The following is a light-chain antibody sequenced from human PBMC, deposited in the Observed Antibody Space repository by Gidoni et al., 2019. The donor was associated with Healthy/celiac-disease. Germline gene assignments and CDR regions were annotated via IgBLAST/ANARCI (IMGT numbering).Light chain of an antibody. J-gene: IGKJ2*01. CDR3: QQTYSSLYT. CDR1: QTISSY. CDR2: AAS. V-gene: IGKV1-39*01. Sequence: DIQMTQSPSSLSASVGDRVTITCRASQTISSYLNWYQQKPGKAPKLLIYAASSLQSGVPSRFSGSRSGTDFTLTISSLQPEDFATYYCQQTYSSLYTFGQXTKLEI.